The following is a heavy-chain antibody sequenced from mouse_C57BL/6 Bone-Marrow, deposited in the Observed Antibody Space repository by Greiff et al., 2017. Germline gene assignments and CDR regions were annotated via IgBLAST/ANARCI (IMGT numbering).Heavy chain of an antibody. CDR1: GYTFTDYY. V-gene: IGHV1-26*01. Sequence: EVQLQQSGPELVKPGASVQISCKASGYTFTDYYMNWVKQSHGKSLEWIGDINPNNGGTSYNQKFKGKATLTVDKSSSTAYMELRSLTSEDSAVYYCAREDYDYYWGQGTTLTVSS. CDR2: INPNNGGT. D-gene: IGHD2-4*01. J-gene: IGHJ2*01. CDR3: AREDYDYY.